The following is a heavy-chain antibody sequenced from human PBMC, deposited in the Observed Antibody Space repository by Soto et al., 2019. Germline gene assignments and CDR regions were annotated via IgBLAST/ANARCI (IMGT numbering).Heavy chain of an antibody. Sequence: EVQLLESGGGLVQPGGSLRVSCAASGFTFSNYGMSWVHQAPEAGLEWVSTVSGSGVTSYADSVRGRFTISRDNSKNTLYLQMNSLRDEDTAIYYCAKDRVSTGSYSLDFWGQGTLVTVSS. CDR3: AKDRVSTGSYSLDF. D-gene: IGHD1-26*01. J-gene: IGHJ4*02. CDR2: VSGSGVT. CDR1: GFTFSNYG. V-gene: IGHV3-23*01.